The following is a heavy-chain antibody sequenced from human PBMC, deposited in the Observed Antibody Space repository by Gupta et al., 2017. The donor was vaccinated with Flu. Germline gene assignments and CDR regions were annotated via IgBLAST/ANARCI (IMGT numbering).Heavy chain of an antibody. V-gene: IGHV3-21*01. CDR3: ARENSRQGDYYGMDV. Sequence: QLVQSGGGLVKPGGSLRLSCAASGFNFNNQSMTWVRQAPGKGLEWVSSISGDSKYIYYADSVKGRFTISRDNAKTSLYLEINSLGVDDTAVYFCARENSRQGDYYGMDVWGQGTAVIVSS. D-gene: IGHD3-16*01. J-gene: IGHJ6*02. CDR2: ISGDSKYI. CDR1: GFNFNNQS.